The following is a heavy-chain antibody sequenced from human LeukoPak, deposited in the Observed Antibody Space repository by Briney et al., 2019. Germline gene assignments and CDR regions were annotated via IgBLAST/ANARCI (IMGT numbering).Heavy chain of an antibody. CDR1: GGFISSYY. Sequence: SETLSLTCTVSGGFISSYYWSWIRQPAGKGLEWIGRIYTSGSTNYNPSLKSRVTMSVDTSKNQFSLKLSSVTAADTAVYYCARGAVMVRGVIIPDAFDIWGQGTMVTVSS. V-gene: IGHV4-4*07. J-gene: IGHJ3*02. CDR3: ARGAVMVRGVIIPDAFDI. D-gene: IGHD3-10*01. CDR2: IYTSGST.